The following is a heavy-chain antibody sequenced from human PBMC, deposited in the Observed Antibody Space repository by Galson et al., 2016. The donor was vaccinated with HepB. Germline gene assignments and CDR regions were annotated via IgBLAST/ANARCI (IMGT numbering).Heavy chain of an antibody. CDR1: GFTFSSHG. D-gene: IGHD3-10*01. Sequence: SLRLSCAASGFTFSSHGMHWVRQVPGKGLEWVALVLYDGRNTDYADSVKGRFTISRDNSKNTLYLEMNSLRAEDTAVYYCAKDGEGPRLRGIITHFDYWGQGTLVTVSS. J-gene: IGHJ4*02. CDR3: AKDGEGPRLRGIITHFDY. V-gene: IGHV3-33*06. CDR2: VLYDGRNT.